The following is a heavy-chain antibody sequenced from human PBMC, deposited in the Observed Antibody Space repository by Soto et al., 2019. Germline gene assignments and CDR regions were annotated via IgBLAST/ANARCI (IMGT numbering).Heavy chain of an antibody. CDR1: GGSISNSNYY. CDR3: SRRHNWFPSFDP. CDR2: IYFSGNT. J-gene: IGHJ5*02. Sequence: PSETLSLTCTVSGGSISNSNYYWAWIRQPPGKGLEWIGNIYFSGNTYYTPSLKSRVTISVDTSKNQFSLNLSSVTAADTAVYYCSRRHNWFPSFDPWGQGTLVTVSS. V-gene: IGHV4-39*01. D-gene: IGHD1-20*01.